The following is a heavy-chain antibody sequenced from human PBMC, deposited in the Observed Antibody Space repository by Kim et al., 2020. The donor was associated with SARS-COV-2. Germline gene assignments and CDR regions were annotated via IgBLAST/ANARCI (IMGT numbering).Heavy chain of an antibody. CDR2: ISGDGSST. J-gene: IGHJ6*01. Sequence: GGSLRLSCVASGFTFSDYVMNWVRQAPGQGLEWVSFISGDGSSTYYINSVKGRFTISRDNSRNTVYLQMNSLRAEDTAKYYYARFPARYFRGGCYGLDV. CDR1: GFTFSDYV. CDR3: ARFPARYFRGGCYGLDV. V-gene: IGHV3-23*01. D-gene: IGHD2-15*01.